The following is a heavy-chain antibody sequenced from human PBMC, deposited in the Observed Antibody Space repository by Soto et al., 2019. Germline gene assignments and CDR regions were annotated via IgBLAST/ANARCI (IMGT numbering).Heavy chain of an antibody. CDR3: ATPLLVGRDY. Sequence: GASVKVSCKASGYTFTVYYMQCVRQAPGQGLEWMGWINPNSGGTNYAQKFQGRVTMTRDTSISTAYMELSRLRSDDTAVYYCATPLLVGRDYWGQGTLVTVS. D-gene: IGHD3-9*01. CDR1: GYTFTVYY. V-gene: IGHV1-2*02. J-gene: IGHJ4*02. CDR2: INPNSGGT.